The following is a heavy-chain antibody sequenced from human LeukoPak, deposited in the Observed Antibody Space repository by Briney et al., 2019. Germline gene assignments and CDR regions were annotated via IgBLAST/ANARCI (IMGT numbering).Heavy chain of an antibody. CDR2: ISGSGGST. CDR3: AKTYVYCSSTSCYSPHFDY. J-gene: IGHJ4*02. V-gene: IGHV3-23*01. CDR1: GFTFSSYA. D-gene: IGHD2-2*01. Sequence: GGSLRLSCAASGFTFSSYAMSWVRQAPGKGLEWVSAISGSGGSTYYADSVKGRFTISRDNSKNTLYLQMNSLRAEDTAVYYCAKTYVYCSSTSCYSPHFDYWGQGTLVTVSS.